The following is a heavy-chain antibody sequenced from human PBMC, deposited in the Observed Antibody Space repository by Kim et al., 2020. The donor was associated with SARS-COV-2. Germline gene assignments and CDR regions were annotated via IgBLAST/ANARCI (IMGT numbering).Heavy chain of an antibody. CDR3: ARALPKDSPPGWVDY. CDR2: INHSGST. Sequence: SETLSLTCAVYGGSFSGYYWSWIRQPPGKGLEWIGEINHSGSTNYNPSLKSRVTISVDTSKNQFSLKLSSVTAADTAVYYCARALPKDSPPGWVDYWGQGTLVTVSS. CDR1: GGSFSGYY. D-gene: IGHD1-26*01. V-gene: IGHV4-34*01. J-gene: IGHJ4*02.